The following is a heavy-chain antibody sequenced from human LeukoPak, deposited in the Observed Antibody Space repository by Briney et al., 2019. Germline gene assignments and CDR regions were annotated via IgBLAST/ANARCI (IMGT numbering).Heavy chain of an antibody. V-gene: IGHV3-23*01. J-gene: IGHJ4*02. CDR3: AKRWRVSSGHLDS. D-gene: IGHD5-24*01. CDR1: GFTFSNYA. CDR2: ITGSGGHT. Sequence: GGSLRLSCAASGFTFSNYAMSWVRQAPGKGLEWVSSITGSGGHTEYADSVKGRFGIFRDNSNNMLYLQMSGLRVEDTAIYYCAKRWRVSSGHLDSWGQGILVTVSS.